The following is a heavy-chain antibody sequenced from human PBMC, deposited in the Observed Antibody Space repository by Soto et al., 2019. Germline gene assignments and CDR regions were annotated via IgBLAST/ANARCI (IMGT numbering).Heavy chain of an antibody. CDR3: AKPALEDDILTGSQADY. J-gene: IGHJ4*02. D-gene: IGHD3-9*01. CDR2: ISYDGSNK. CDR1: GFTFSSYG. V-gene: IGHV3-30*18. Sequence: GGSLRLSCAASGFTFSSYGMHWVRQAPGKGLEWVAVISYDGSNKYYADSVKGRFTISRDNSKNTLYLQMNSLRAEDTAVYYCAKPALEDDILTGSQADYWGQGTLVTVSS.